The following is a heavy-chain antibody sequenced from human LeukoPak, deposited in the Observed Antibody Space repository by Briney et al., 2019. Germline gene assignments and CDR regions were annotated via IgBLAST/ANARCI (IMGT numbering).Heavy chain of an antibody. J-gene: IGHJ4*02. CDR2: MSSSGATI. D-gene: IGHD1-1*01. CDR3: ARKVTGTTYFDL. CDR1: GFTFSSYE. V-gene: IGHV3-48*03. Sequence: PGVSLRLSCAASGFTFSSYEGNWVRQAPGKGLEWVSYMSSSGATIYYADSVKGRFTISRDNAENSVYLQMDSLRAEDTAVYFCARKVTGTTYFDLWGQGTVVTVSP.